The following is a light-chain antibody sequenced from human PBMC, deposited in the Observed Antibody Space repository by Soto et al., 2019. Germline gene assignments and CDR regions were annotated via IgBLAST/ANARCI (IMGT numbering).Light chain of an antibody. J-gene: IGLJ1*01. CDR1: IDDVGAYNY. V-gene: IGLV2-14*01. Sequence: QSALTQPASVSGSPGQSITISCTGTIDDVGAYNYVSWYQQRPGSAPQLLIYDVNNRPSGASNRFSGSKSGHTAYLTISGLQSDDEANYHGASYTSTYTLVFGTGTKVTVL. CDR2: DVN. CDR3: ASYTSTYTLV.